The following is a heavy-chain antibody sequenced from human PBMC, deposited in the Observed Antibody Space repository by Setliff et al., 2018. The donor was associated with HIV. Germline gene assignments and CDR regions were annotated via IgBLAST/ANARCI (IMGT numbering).Heavy chain of an antibody. CDR3: AKQRYYDGNDGFDV. CDR1: GFAFSGHQ. V-gene: IGHV3-23*01. CDR2: ISGSGYP. Sequence: PGGSLRLSCAASGFAFSGHQMSWVRQAPGKGLEWVSSISGSGYPYYADSVKGRFAISRDNSKNTLFLQMDSLRAEDTALYYCAKQRYYDGNDGFDVWGQGTMVTVSS. D-gene: IGHD3-3*01. J-gene: IGHJ3*01.